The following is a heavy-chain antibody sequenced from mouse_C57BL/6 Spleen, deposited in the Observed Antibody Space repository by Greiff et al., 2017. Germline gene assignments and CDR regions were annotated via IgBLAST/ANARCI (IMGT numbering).Heavy chain of an antibody. Sequence: QVQLQQSGAELVKPGASVKLSCKASGYTFTEYSIHWVKQRSGQGLEWIGWFYPESGSIKYNEKFKDKATLTADKSSSTAYMKLSRLTSEDSAVYFGARHEERDGYSFGYWGQGATLTVSS. CDR2: FYPESGSI. V-gene: IGHV1-62-2*01. D-gene: IGHD2-3*01. CDR3: ARHEERDGYSFGY. J-gene: IGHJ2*01. CDR1: GYTFTEYS.